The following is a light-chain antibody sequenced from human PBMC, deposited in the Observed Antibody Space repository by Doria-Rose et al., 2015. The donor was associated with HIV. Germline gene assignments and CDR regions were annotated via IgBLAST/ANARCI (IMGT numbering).Light chain of an antibody. CDR1: QRVKSSY. Sequence: LTQSPGTLSLSPGERATLSRRASQRVKSSYLAWYQQKPGQAPRLLIYDASTRATGIPDRFSGSGSGTDSTLTISRLEPEDVAVYYCQQYGTSRGTFGQGTRLEIK. J-gene: IGKJ5*01. CDR2: DAS. V-gene: IGKV3-20*01. CDR3: QQYGTSRGT.